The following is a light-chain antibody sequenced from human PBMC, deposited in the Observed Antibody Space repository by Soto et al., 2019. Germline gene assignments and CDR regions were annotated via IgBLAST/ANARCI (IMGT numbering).Light chain of an antibody. CDR2: GAS. CDR3: QQYGSSPWT. V-gene: IGKV3-20*01. CDR1: QSVSSH. J-gene: IGKJ1*01. Sequence: TQSPATLPVSPGERATLSCRASQSVSSHLAWFQQRPGQAPRLLIYGASSRATGIPDRFSGSGSGTDFTLTISRLEPEDFAVHYCQQYGSSPWTFGQGTKVDIK.